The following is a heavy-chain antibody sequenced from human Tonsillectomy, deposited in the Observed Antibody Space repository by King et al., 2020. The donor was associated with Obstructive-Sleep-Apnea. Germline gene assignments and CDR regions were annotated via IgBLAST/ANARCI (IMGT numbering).Heavy chain of an antibody. CDR2: IHHSGST. J-gene: IGHJ4*02. Sequence: QLQESGPGLVKPSETLSLTCAVSGYSISSGFYWGWIRQPPGKGLEWIGSIHHSGSTYYNPSLRSRVTISVDTSKNQFSLKLRSVTATDTAVYHCARDPNSGGGSCYFDYWGQGTLVAVSS. CDR1: GYSISSGFY. CDR3: ARDPNSGGGSCYFDY. V-gene: IGHV4-38-2*02. D-gene: IGHD2-15*01.